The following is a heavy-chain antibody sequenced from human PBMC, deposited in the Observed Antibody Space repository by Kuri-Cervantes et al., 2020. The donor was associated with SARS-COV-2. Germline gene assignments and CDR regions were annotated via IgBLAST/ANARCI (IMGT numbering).Heavy chain of an antibody. CDR2: IYTSGST. V-gene: IGHV4-61*02. CDR1: GGSISSGSYY. D-gene: IGHD3-3*01. CDR3: ARQRGGFLEWLLYYDY. J-gene: IGHJ4*02. Sequence: SETLSLTCTVSGGSISSGSYYWSWIRQPAGKGLEWIGRIYTSGSTYYNPSLKSRVTISVDTSKNQFSLKLSSVTAADTAVYYCARQRGGFLEWLLYYDYRGQGTLVTVSS.